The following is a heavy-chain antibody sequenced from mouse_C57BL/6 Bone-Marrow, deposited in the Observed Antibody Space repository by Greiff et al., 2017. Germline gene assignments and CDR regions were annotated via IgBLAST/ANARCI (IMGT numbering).Heavy chain of an antibody. Sequence: EVQGVESGGGLVKPGGSLKLSCAASGFTFSSYAMSWVRQTPEKRLEWVATISDGGSYTYYPDNVKGRFTISRDNAKNNLYLQMSHLKSEDTAMYYCARAWGGYFDVWGTGTTVTVSS. CDR3: ARAWGGYFDV. CDR2: ISDGGSYT. CDR1: GFTFSSYA. D-gene: IGHD4-1*01. J-gene: IGHJ1*03. V-gene: IGHV5-4*01.